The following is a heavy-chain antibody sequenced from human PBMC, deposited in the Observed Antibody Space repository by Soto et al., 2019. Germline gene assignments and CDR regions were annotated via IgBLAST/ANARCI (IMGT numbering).Heavy chain of an antibody. V-gene: IGHV1-18*01. D-gene: IGHD3-3*01. CDR2: ISAYNGNT. CDR1: GYTFTSYG. CDR3: ARDLSAIITIFGVVTIGPRYYGMDV. J-gene: IGHJ6*02. Sequence: GASVKVSCKASGYTFTSYGISWVRQAPGQGLEWMGWISAYNGNTNYAQKLQGRVTMTTDTSTSTAYMELRSLRSDDTAVYYCARDLSAIITIFGVVTIGPRYYGMDVWGQGTTVTVSS.